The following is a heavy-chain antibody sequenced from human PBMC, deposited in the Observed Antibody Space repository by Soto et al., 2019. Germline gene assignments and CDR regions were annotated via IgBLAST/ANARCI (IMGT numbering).Heavy chain of an antibody. CDR1: GYTFTSYY. CDR3: ARDGGGSSIGYGMDV. CDR2: INPSGGST. D-gene: IGHD6-6*01. J-gene: IGHJ6*02. Sequence: ASVKVSCKASGYTFTSYYMHWVRQAPGQRLEWMGIINPSGGSTSYAQKFQGRVTMTRDTSTSTVYMELSGLRSEDTAVYYCARDGGGSSIGYGMDVWGQGTTVTVSS. V-gene: IGHV1-46*01.